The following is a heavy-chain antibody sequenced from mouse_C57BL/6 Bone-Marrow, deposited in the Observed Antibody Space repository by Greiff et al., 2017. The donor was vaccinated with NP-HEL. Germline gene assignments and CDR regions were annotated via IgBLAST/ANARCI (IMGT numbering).Heavy chain of an antibody. CDR3: TRFSHLPPREGFAY. V-gene: IGHV6-3*01. D-gene: IGHD2-1*01. Sequence: EVKVEESGGGLVQPGGSMKLPCVASGFTFSNYWMNWVRQSPEKGLEWVAQIRLKSDNYATHYAESVKGRFTISRDDSKSSVYLQMNNLRAEDTGIYYCTRFSHLPPREGFAYWGQGTLVTVSA. CDR2: IRLKSDNYAT. J-gene: IGHJ3*01. CDR1: GFTFSNYW.